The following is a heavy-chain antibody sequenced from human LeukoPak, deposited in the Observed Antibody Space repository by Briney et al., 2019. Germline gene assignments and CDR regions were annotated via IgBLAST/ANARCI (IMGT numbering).Heavy chain of an antibody. CDR2: ISSSSSYT. D-gene: IGHD2-15*01. V-gene: IGHV3-11*06. Sequence: GGSLRLSCAVSGFTFSDYWMTWIRQAPGKGLEWISYISSSSSYTNYADSVKGRFTISRDNAKYSLYLQMNTLRAEDTAVYYCARDPYCGGGSCYSNYFDYWGQGTLVTVSS. CDR3: ARDPYCGGGSCYSNYFDY. J-gene: IGHJ4*02. CDR1: GFTFSDYW.